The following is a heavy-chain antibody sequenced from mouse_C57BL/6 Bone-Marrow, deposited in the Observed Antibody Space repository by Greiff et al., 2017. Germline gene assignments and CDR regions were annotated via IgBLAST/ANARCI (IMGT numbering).Heavy chain of an antibody. CDR1: GYTFTSYT. CDR2: INPSSGYT. J-gene: IGHJ2*01. D-gene: IGHD2-5*01. CDR3: ASAAFYSNAKDY. Sequence: QVQLQQSGAELARPGASVKMSCKASGYTFTSYTMHWVKQRPGQGLEWIGYINPSSGYTKYNQKFKDKATLTADKSSSTAYMQLSSLTSEDSAVYYCASAAFYSNAKDYWGQGTTLTVSS. V-gene: IGHV1-4*01.